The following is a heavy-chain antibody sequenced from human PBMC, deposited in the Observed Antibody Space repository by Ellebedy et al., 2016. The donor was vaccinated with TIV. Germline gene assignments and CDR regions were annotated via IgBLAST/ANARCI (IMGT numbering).Heavy chain of an antibody. CDR2: ITGGGSNT. J-gene: IGHJ4*02. CDR3: AKTRYGSGWYYCAY. V-gene: IGHV3-23*01. Sequence: GGSLRLXXAASGFTFDSYAMTWVRQAPGKGLEWVSGITGGGSNTYYADSVRGRFTISRGNSRNSLFLQMNSLRVEDTAVYYCAKTRYGSGWYYCAYWGQGALVTVSS. D-gene: IGHD6-19*01. CDR1: GFTFDSYA.